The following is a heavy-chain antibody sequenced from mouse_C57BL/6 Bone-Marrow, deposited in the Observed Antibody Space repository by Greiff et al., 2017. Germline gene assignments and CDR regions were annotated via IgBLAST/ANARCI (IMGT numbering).Heavy chain of an antibody. D-gene: IGHD1-1*01. CDR3: ARGLLRSPWYFDV. V-gene: IGHV3-8*01. J-gene: IGHJ1*03. Sequence: EVHLVESGPGLAKPSQTLSLTCSVTGYSITSDYWNWIRKFPGNKLEYMGYISYSGSTYYNPSLKSRISITRDTSKNQYYLQLNSVTTEDTATYYCARGLLRSPWYFDVWGTGTTVTVSS. CDR1: GYSITSDY. CDR2: ISYSGST.